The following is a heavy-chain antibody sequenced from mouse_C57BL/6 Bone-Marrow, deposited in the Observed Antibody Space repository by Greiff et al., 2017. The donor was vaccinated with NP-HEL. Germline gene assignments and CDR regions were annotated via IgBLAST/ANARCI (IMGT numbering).Heavy chain of an antibody. CDR1: GYSFTGYY. CDR3: PRSDYYYAWYFDV. J-gene: IGHJ1*03. Sequence: VQLQQSGPELVKPGASVKISCKASGYSFTGYYMNWVKQSPEKSLEWIGEINPSTGGTTYNQKFKAKATLTVDKSSSTAYMQLKSLTSEDSAVYYCPRSDYYYAWYFDVWGTGTTVTVSS. CDR2: INPSTGGT. V-gene: IGHV1-42*01. D-gene: IGHD2-4*01.